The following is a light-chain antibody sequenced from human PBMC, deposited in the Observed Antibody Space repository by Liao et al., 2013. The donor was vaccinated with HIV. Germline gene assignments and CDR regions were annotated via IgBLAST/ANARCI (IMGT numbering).Light chain of an antibody. Sequence: SYELTQPPSVSVAPGNTASITCGANYIGSKSVHWYQQKPGQAPVLMIFKGTERPSGIPERFSGSTSGTRVTLTISGVQAGDEADYFCQSLDNSGAVVFGGGTKLTV. CDR3: QSLDNSGAVV. V-gene: IGLV3-21*01. J-gene: IGLJ2*01. CDR1: YIGSKS. CDR2: KGT.